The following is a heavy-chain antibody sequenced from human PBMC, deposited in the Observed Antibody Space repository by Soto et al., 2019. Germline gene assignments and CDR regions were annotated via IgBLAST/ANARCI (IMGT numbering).Heavy chain of an antibody. D-gene: IGHD3-9*01. CDR3: ARVHLRYFDWGAPYGMDV. V-gene: IGHV3-64*04. CDR2: ISSNGGST. CDR1: GFTFSSYA. J-gene: IGHJ6*02. Sequence: GGSLRLSCSASGFTFSSYAMHWVRQAPGKGLEYVSAISSNGGSTYYADSVKGRFSISRDNSKNTLYLQMNSLRAEDTAVYYCARVHLRYFDWGAPYGMDVWGQGTTVTVSS.